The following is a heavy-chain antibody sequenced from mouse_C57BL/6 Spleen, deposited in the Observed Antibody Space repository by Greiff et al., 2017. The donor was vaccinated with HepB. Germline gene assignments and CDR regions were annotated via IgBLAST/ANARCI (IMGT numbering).Heavy chain of an antibody. V-gene: IGHV1-64*01. J-gene: IGHJ2*01. CDR1: GYTFTSYW. CDR2: IHPNSGST. D-gene: IGHD1-1*01. CDR3: AREDYGSSFCFDY. Sequence: QVQLQQPGAELVKPGASVKLSCKASGYTFTSYWMHWVKQRPGQGLEWIGMIHPNSGSTNYNEKFKSKATLTVDKSSSTAYMQLSSLTSEDSAVYYGAREDYGSSFCFDYWGQGTTLTVAS.